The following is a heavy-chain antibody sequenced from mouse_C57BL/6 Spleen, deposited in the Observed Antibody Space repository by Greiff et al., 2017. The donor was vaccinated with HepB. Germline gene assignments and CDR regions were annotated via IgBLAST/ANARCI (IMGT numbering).Heavy chain of an antibody. CDR1: GYTFTDYE. CDR2: IDPETGGT. Sequence: VQLQQSGAELVRPGASVTLSCKASGYTFTDYEMHWVKQTPVHGLEWIGAIDPETGGTAYNQKFKGKAILTADKYSSTAYMELLSLTSEDSAVYYCTSGADWYFDVWGTGTTVTVSS. J-gene: IGHJ1*03. D-gene: IGHD3-3*01. V-gene: IGHV1-15*01. CDR3: TSGADWYFDV.